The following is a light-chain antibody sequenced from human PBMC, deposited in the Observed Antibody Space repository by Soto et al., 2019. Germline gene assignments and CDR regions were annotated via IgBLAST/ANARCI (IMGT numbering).Light chain of an antibody. V-gene: IGLV3-25*03. CDR2: KDS. CDR3: QSADSSGTYV. J-gene: IGLJ1*01. CDR1: ALPKQY. Sequence: SYELTQPPSVSVSPGQMARITCSGDALPKQYAYWYQQKPGQAPVLVIYKDSERPSGIPERFSGSSSGTTVTLTISGVQAEDEADYYCQSADSSGTYVFGTGTKLTVL.